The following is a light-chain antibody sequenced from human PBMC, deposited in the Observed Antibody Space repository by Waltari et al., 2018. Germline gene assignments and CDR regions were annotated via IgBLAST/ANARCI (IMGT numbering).Light chain of an antibody. CDR2: EVA. CDR3: SAYTSSSTYV. V-gene: IGLV2-14*03. Sequence: QSALTQPASVSGSLGQSITISCTGTRSDIGSYNYVSWYQQPPAKAPRLIIYEVASRPSGVSHRFSGSKSGNTASLTISGLLAGDEATYHCSAYTSSSTYVFGSGTNVTVL. J-gene: IGLJ1*01. CDR1: RSDIGSYNY.